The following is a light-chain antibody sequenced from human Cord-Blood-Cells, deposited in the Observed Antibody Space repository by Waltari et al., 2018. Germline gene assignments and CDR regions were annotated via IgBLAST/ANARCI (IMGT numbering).Light chain of an antibody. Sequence: GQPVRITCQGDSLRSYYASWYQQKPGQAPVLVIYGKNNRPSGIPDRFSGSSSGNTASLTITGAQAEDEADYYCNSRDSSGNHVVFGGGTKLTVL. CDR2: GKN. CDR1: SLRSYY. J-gene: IGLJ2*01. V-gene: IGLV3-19*01. CDR3: NSRDSSGNHVV.